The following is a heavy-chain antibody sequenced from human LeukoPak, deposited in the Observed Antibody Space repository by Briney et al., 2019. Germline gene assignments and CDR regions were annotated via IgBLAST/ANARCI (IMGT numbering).Heavy chain of an antibody. V-gene: IGHV4-39*01. J-gene: IGHJ4*02. CDR2: IYYSGST. D-gene: IGHD2-15*01. CDR1: GGSISSSSSYY. Sequence: SETLSLTCTVSGGSISSSSSYYWGWIRQPPGKGLEWIGSIYYSGSTYYNPSLKSRVTISVDTSKNQFSLKLSSVTAADTAVYYCASSPLAFDKLSTSGGFDYWGQGTLVTVSS. CDR3: ASSPLAFDKLSTSGGFDY.